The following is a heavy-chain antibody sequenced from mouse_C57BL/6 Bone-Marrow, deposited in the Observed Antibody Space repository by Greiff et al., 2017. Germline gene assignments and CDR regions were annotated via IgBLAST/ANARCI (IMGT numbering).Heavy chain of an antibody. CDR3: TGPDGSSYAWYFDV. CDR2: IRLKSDNYAT. Sequence: DVMLVESGGGLVQPGGSMKLSCVASGFTFSNYWMNWVRQSPEKGLEWVAQIRLKSDNYATHYAESVKGRFTISRDDSKSSVYLQRNNLRAEDTGIYYCTGPDGSSYAWYFDVWGTGTTVTVSS. J-gene: IGHJ1*03. CDR1: GFTFSNYW. V-gene: IGHV6-3*01. D-gene: IGHD1-1*01.